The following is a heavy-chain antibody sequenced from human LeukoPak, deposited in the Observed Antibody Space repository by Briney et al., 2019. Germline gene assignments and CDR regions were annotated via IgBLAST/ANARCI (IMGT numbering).Heavy chain of an antibody. D-gene: IGHD4-4*01. CDR1: GFTVSSNY. CDR2: IKSNSDGGTT. J-gene: IGHJ4*02. CDR3: AAAADYSSKWLNSH. V-gene: IGHV3-15*01. Sequence: PGGSLRLSCAASGFTVSSNYMSWVRQAPGKGLEWVGRIKSNSDGGTTDYAAPVRDRFTVSRDDSKNTLILQLNSLKTEDTAVYYCAAAADYSSKWLNSHWGQGILVTVSS.